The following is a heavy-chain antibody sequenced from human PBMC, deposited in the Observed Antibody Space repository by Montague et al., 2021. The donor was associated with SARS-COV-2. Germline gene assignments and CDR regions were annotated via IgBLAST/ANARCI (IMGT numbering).Heavy chain of an antibody. CDR2: TYFRTQWLH. D-gene: IGHD6-6*01. J-gene: IGHJ4*02. V-gene: IGHV6-1*01. Sequence: CAISGDSVSNNRAAWNWIRQSPSGGLQLLGRTYFRTQWLHRYAXXXEGRITVNADASKNHFSLQLTSVTPEDSAKYFCVRSQYSNTWFFDYWGQGAQVTVSS. CDR3: VRSQYSNTWFFDY. CDR1: GDSVSNNRAA.